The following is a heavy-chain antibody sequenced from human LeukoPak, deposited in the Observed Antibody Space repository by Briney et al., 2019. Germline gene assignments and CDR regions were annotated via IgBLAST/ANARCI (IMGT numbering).Heavy chain of an antibody. CDR3: ARGSYYYYYMDF. J-gene: IGHJ6*03. CDR1: GGSISSGSYY. D-gene: IGHD2-15*01. Sequence: SQTLSLTCTVSGGSISSGSYYWGWIPQPPGKGLEWIGRIYYSGSTYYNPSLKSRVTIPVDTSKNQFSLKLSSVTAADTAVYYCARGSYYYYYMDFWGKGTTVTISS. CDR2: IYYSGST. V-gene: IGHV4-39*01.